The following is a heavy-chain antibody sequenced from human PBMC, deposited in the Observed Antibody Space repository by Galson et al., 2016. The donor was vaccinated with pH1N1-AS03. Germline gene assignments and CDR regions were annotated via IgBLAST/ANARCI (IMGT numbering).Heavy chain of an antibody. CDR2: IIAMFGTA. CDR3: AREHMSTVIKDHSNGFDV. J-gene: IGHJ6*02. D-gene: IGHD4-11*01. Sequence: SVKVSCKASGGTFSSYAISWVRQAPGQGLEWMGGIIAMFGTANYAQKVQGRVTITADKSTSTAYMELSSLRSEDTAVYYCAREHMSTVIKDHSNGFDVWGQGTTVTVSS. V-gene: IGHV1-69*06. CDR1: GGTFSSYA.